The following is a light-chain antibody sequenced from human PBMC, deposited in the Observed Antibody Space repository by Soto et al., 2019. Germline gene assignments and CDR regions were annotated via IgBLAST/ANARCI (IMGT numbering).Light chain of an antibody. J-gene: IGLJ2*01. Sequence: QSVLTQSPSASASLGASVKLTCTLSSGHSSFAIAWHQQQPEKGPRYLMKLNSDGRHSKGDGIPDRFSGSRSGAERYLTISSLQSEDEADYYCQTWGTGIRVFGGGTKLTVL. CDR3: QTWGTGIRV. CDR1: SGHSSFA. CDR2: LNSDGRH. V-gene: IGLV4-69*01.